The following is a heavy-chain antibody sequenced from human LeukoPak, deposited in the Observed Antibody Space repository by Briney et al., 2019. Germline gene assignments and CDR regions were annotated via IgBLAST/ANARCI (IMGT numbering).Heavy chain of an antibody. Sequence: ASVKVSCKASGYSFTTYYIQWVRQAPGHGLEWMGRINPISGGTDFAQKFRGRVTMTRDTSINTAYMELSSLRFDDTAIYYCARLSRLEPLHNWGQGTQVTVSS. V-gene: IGHV1-2*06. CDR1: GYSFTTYY. D-gene: IGHD3-16*02. CDR2: INPISGGT. J-gene: IGHJ4*01. CDR3: ARLSRLEPLHN.